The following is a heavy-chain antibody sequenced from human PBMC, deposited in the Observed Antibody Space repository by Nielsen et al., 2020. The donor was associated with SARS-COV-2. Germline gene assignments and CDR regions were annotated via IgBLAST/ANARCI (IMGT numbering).Heavy chain of an antibody. D-gene: IGHD3-22*01. CDR2: IWYDGNNK. V-gene: IGHV3-33*01. J-gene: IGHJ4*02. CDR1: GLIFGTYG. CDR3: ARESLADYYDSSGLGSPIDY. Sequence: GESLKISCRASGLIFGTYGMHWVRQAPGKGLEWVAVIWYDGNNKYYADSVKGRFTISRDNSKNTLYLQMNSLRAEDTAVYYCARESLADYYDSSGLGSPIDYWGQGTLVTVSS.